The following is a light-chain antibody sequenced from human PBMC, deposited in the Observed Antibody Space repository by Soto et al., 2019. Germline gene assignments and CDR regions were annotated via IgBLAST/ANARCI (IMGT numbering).Light chain of an antibody. CDR1: QSVSSN. V-gene: IGKV3-15*01. J-gene: IGKJ2*01. Sequence: EIVMTQSPATLSVSPGERATLSCRASQSVSSNLAWYQQKPGQAPRLLIYGASTRATGIPARFSGSWSGTEFTLTISILQSEDFAVYYCQQYNNWPPYTFGQGTKLEIK. CDR3: QQYNNWPPYT. CDR2: GAS.